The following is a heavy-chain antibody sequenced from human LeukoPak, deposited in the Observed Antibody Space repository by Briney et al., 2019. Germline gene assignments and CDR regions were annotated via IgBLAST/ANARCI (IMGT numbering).Heavy chain of an antibody. D-gene: IGHD1-26*01. Sequence: SETLSLTCTVSGGSISSYYWSWIRQPPGKGLEWIGYIYYSGSTNYNPSLKSRVTISVDTSKNQFSLKLSSVTAADTAVYYCARDTGEVGATSYYYYGMDVWGQGTTVTVPS. V-gene: IGHV4-59*01. CDR3: ARDTGEVGATSYYYYGMDV. J-gene: IGHJ6*02. CDR2: IYYSGST. CDR1: GGSISSYY.